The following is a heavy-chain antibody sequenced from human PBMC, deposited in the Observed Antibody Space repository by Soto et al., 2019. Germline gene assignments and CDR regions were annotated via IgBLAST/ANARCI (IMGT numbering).Heavy chain of an antibody. Sequence: QVQMVQSGAEVKKPGASVKVSCKASGHTFTGHHMHWVRQAPGQGLEWKGLIDLDIGDTKYAQKFQGRVTSTSDTSITPAHMELRGLRSDDTAVYYCALEPTGTAGLDYWGQGTLVTVSS. CDR1: GHTFTGHH. V-gene: IGHV1-2*02. J-gene: IGHJ4*02. CDR3: ALEPTGTAGLDY. D-gene: IGHD2-21*02. CDR2: IDLDIGDT.